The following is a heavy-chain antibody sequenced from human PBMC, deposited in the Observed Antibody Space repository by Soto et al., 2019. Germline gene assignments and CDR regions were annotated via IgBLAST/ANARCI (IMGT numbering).Heavy chain of an antibody. J-gene: IGHJ4*02. CDR2: IRSKAYGGTT. CDR1: GFTFGDYA. CDR3: IAYDSSGYYYDY. Sequence: GSLRLSCTASGFTFGDYAMSWVRQAPGKGLEWVGFIRSKAYGGTTEYAASVKGRFTISRDDSKSIAYLQMNSLKTEDTAVYYCIAYDSSGYYYDYWGQGTLVTVSS. V-gene: IGHV3-49*04. D-gene: IGHD3-22*01.